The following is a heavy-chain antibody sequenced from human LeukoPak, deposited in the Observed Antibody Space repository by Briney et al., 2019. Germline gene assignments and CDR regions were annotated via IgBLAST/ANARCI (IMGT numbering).Heavy chain of an antibody. J-gene: IGHJ6*03. D-gene: IGHD3-22*01. V-gene: IGHV4-34*01. CDR2: INPSGGT. CDR1: GGSFSGYY. CDR3: ARGRQEISMILVVMTGVSYYLDV. Sequence: SETLSLTCAVYGGSFSGYYWTWIRQSPGKGLEWIGEINPSGGTYYNPSLKSLLTISRDTSKNQFSLRLSSVTAADTALYYCARGRQEISMILVVMTGVSYYLDVWGKGTTVTLS.